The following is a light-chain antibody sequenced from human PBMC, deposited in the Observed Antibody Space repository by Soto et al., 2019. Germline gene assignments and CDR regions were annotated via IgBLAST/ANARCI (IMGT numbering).Light chain of an antibody. J-gene: IGKJ1*01. CDR3: QQRSYWPRT. CDR2: DAS. V-gene: IGKV3D-20*02. Sequence: EIVLTQSPGTLSLSPGERATRSCRASQSVSSSYLAWYQQKPGQAPSLLIYDASNRATGIPARFSGSGSGTDFTLTISSLEPEDFAVYYCQQRSYWPRTFGQGTKVDIK. CDR1: QSVSSSY.